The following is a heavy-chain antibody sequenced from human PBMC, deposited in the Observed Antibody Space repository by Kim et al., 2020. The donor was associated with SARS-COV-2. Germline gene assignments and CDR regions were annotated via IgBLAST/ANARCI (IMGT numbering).Heavy chain of an antibody. Sequence: SVKVSCKASGGTFSSYAISWVRQAPGQGLEWMGGIIPIFGTANYAQKFQGRVTITADESTSTAYMELSSLRSEDTAVYYCARDKGAYSGYPSPLDYWGQGTLDTVSS. J-gene: IGHJ4*02. V-gene: IGHV1-69*13. CDR1: GGTFSSYA. CDR3: ARDKGAYSGYPSPLDY. D-gene: IGHD5-12*01. CDR2: IIPIFGTA.